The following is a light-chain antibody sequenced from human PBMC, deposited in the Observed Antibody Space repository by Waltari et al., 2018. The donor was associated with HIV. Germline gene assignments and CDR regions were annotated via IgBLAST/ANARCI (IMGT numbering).Light chain of an antibody. CDR1: NMGSKS. Sequence: SYVLTHPPAVPVAPGQTARVACGGDNMGSKSVNWYRQRPGQAPVLVVYDNRHRPSGVPERFSGSNSGNTATLTISRVEAGDEADFHCQVWDSSTDHVVFGGGTKLTVL. J-gene: IGLJ2*01. CDR3: QVWDSSTDHVV. V-gene: IGLV3-21*02. CDR2: DNR.